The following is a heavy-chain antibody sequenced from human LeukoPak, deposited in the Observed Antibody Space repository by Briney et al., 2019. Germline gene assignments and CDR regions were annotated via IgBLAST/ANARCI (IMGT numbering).Heavy chain of an antibody. V-gene: IGHV3-48*01. J-gene: IGHJ4*02. CDR3: AREVEGSRVLLWFGEFFDY. CDR1: GFTFSSYS. D-gene: IGHD3-10*01. CDR2: IGYRSSPI. Sequence: GGSLRLSCAASGFTFSSYSMNWLRQAPGKGLEWVSYIGYRSSPIHYADSVKGRFTISRDSAKNSLYLQMNSLRAEDTAVYYCAREVEGSRVLLWFGEFFDYWGQGTLVTVSS.